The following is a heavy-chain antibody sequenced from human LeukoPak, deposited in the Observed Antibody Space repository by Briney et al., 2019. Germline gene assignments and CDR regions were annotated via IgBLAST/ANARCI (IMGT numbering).Heavy chain of an antibody. D-gene: IGHD6-6*01. CDR3: ARRGLIKYSSSTRQAYFQH. Sequence: AGGSLRLSCAASGFTFSSYWMSWVRQAPGKGLEWVANIKQDGSEKYYVDSVKGRFTISRDNAKNSLYLQMNSLRAEDTAVYYCARRGLIKYSSSTRQAYFQHWGQGTLVTVSS. CDR1: GFTFSSYW. CDR2: IKQDGSEK. V-gene: IGHV3-7*01. J-gene: IGHJ1*01.